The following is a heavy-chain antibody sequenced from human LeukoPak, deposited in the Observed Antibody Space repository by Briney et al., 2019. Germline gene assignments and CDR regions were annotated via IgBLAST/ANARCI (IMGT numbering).Heavy chain of an antibody. J-gene: IGHJ4*02. CDR2: ISSSGSII. CDR1: GFTFSDYY. CDR3: ARVGYDSSGRFDY. Sequence: GGCLRLSCAASGFTFSDYYMTWIRQAPGKGLEWVSYISSSGSIIYYADSVKGRFIISRDKAKNSLYLQMNSLRAEDTAVYFCARVGYDSSGRFDYWGQGALVTVSS. V-gene: IGHV3-11*04. D-gene: IGHD3-22*01.